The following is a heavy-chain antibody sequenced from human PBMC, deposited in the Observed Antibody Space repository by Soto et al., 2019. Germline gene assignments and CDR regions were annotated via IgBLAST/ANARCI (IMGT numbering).Heavy chain of an antibody. V-gene: IGHV3-30*18. J-gene: IGHJ3*02. CDR3: AKRHYCGLGSYYNDGFDI. Sequence: GGSLRLSCAASGFTFSSYGMHWVRQAPGKGLEWVAVISHDGSNKYYADSVKGRFTISRDNSKNTLYLEMNSLRAEDTAVYYCAKRHYCGLGSYYNDGFDIWGQGTMVTVSS. CDR1: GFTFSSYG. CDR2: ISHDGSNK. D-gene: IGHD3-10*01.